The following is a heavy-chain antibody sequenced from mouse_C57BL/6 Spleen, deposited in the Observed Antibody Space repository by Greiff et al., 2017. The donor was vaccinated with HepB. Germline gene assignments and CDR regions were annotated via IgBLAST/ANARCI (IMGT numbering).Heavy chain of an antibody. V-gene: IGHV1-50*01. J-gene: IGHJ3*01. CDR1: GYTFTSYW. CDR2: IDPSDSYT. Sequence: LQPGAELVKPGASVKLSCKASGYTFTSYWMQWVKQRPGQGLEWIGEIDPSDSYTNYNQKFKGKATLTVDTSSSTAYMQLSSLTSEDSAVYYCARPRGFAYWGQGTLVTVSA. CDR3: ARPRGFAY.